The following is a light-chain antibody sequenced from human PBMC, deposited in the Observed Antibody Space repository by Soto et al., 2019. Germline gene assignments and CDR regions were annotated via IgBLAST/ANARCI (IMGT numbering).Light chain of an antibody. J-gene: IGKJ1*01. Sequence: VMLKQSPGTLSLSPGERATLSCRASQSVGSNYLAWYQQKPGQAPRLLIYAASTLQSGVPSRFSGSGSGTDFTLTISRLEPEDFAVYYCQQYGSSPVTFGQGTNVDI. V-gene: IGKV3-20*01. CDR3: QQYGSSPVT. CDR1: QSVGSNY. CDR2: AAS.